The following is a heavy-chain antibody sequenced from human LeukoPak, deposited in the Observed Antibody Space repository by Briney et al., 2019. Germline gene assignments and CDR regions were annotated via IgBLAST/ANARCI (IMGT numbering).Heavy chain of an antibody. Sequence: GGSLRLSCAVSGFTFSNYWMHWVRQAPGEALMWVSRIKSDGSSTTYADSVKGRFTISRDNAKNSLYLQMNSLRAEDTAVYYCARLSCSSTSCYFDYWGQGTLVTVSS. CDR3: ARLSCSSTSCYFDY. V-gene: IGHV3-74*01. CDR1: GFTFSNYW. CDR2: IKSDGSST. D-gene: IGHD2-2*01. J-gene: IGHJ4*02.